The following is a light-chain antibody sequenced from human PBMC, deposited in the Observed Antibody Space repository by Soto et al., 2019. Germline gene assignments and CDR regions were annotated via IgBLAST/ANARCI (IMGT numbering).Light chain of an antibody. CDR1: QSISTY. CDR2: AAS. V-gene: IGKV1-39*01. Sequence: DIQMTQSPSSLSASVGDRDIITCRASQSISTYLNWYQHKPGNAPKLLISAASTLQRGVPSRFSGSGSGSDFTLTISSLQPEDFATYFCQQSYNPPYTFGQVTKLEI. J-gene: IGKJ2*01. CDR3: QQSYNPPYT.